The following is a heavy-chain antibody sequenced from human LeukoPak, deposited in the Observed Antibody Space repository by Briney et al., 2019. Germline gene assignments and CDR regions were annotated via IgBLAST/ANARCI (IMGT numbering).Heavy chain of an antibody. J-gene: IGHJ4*02. CDR1: GGSISSYY. CDR3: ARGGSSSGRIDY. V-gene: IGHV4-59*01. Sequence: SETLSLTCTVSGGSISSYYWSWIRQPPGKGLEWIGYIYYSGSTNYNPSLKSRVTIPVDTSKNQFSLKLSSVTAADTAVYYCARGGSSSGRIDYWGQGTLVTVSS. CDR2: IYYSGST. D-gene: IGHD6-6*01.